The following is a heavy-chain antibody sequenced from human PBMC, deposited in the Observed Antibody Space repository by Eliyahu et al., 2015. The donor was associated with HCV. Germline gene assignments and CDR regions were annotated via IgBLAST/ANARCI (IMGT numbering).Heavy chain of an antibody. J-gene: IGHJ4*02. V-gene: IGHV4-31*03. D-gene: IGHD3-10*01. CDR1: VDPLSSEHDY. CDR3: ARDRSSGGADY. CDR2: IYYLGGT. Sequence: QVQLQESGPTLVKPSQTLSLTCIVPVDPLSSEHDYXTWVRQRPGKGLEWIGYIYYLGGTHYTPSLKSRVTMSIDTSKNQFSLRLSSVTAADTAVYYCARDRSSGGADYWGQGTLVTVSS.